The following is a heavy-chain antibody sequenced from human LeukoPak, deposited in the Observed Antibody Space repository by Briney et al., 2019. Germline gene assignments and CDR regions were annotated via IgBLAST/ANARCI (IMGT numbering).Heavy chain of an antibody. V-gene: IGHV3-23*01. CDR3: AKDDRSVVRGTSDF. CDR1: GFTFSSYA. Sequence: PGGSLRLSCAASGFTFSSYAVSWVRQAPGKGLEWASGISSSGGSTYYADSVKGRFSIFRDNSKNTLSLQMNSLRAEDTAVYYCAKDDRSVVRGTSDFWGQGSLVTVSS. D-gene: IGHD3-10*01. J-gene: IGHJ4*02. CDR2: ISSSGGST.